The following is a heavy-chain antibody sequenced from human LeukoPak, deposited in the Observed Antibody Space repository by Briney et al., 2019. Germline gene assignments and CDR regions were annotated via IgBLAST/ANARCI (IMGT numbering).Heavy chain of an antibody. J-gene: IGHJ4*02. D-gene: IGHD4-11*01. CDR3: ARYSTYGDYFDY. Sequence: SLSLIWAVSGGSISSGGSSWSWLRQPPGRGLEWIGYIYHSGSTYYNPSLKSRVTISVDRSKNQFSLKLSSVTAADTAVYYCARYSTYGDYFDYWGQGTLVTVSS. CDR1: GGSISSGGSS. V-gene: IGHV4-30-2*01. CDR2: IYHSGST.